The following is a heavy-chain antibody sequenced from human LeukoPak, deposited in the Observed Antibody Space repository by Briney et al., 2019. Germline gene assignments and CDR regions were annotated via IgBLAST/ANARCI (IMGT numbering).Heavy chain of an antibody. Sequence: GGSLRLSCAASGFTFSSYAMSWVRQASGKGPEWVSTISGNSGNSYYTDSVKGRFTISRDNSKNTLYLQMNNLRAEDTAVYYCAKDPSSYYYGSGSHSFDYWGQGTLVTVSS. CDR2: ISGNSGNS. D-gene: IGHD3-10*01. CDR3: AKDPSSYYYGSGSHSFDY. CDR1: GFTFSSYA. J-gene: IGHJ4*02. V-gene: IGHV3-23*01.